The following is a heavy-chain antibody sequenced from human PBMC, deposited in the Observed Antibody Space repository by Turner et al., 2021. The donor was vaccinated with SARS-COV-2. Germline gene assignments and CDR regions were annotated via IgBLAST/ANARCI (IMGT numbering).Heavy chain of an antibody. D-gene: IGHD3-10*01. CDR2: INSYGSST. CDR1: GFTFSSYW. V-gene: IGHV3-74*01. J-gene: IGHJ6*02. Sequence: EVQLVESGGGLVQPGGSLRLACAASGFTFSSYWMHWVRQDPGKGLVWVSRINSYGSSTSYADSVKGRFTISRDNAKNTLDLQMNSLRAEDTDVYYCARDHIGVYYAMDVWGQGTTVTVSS. CDR3: ARDHIGVYYAMDV.